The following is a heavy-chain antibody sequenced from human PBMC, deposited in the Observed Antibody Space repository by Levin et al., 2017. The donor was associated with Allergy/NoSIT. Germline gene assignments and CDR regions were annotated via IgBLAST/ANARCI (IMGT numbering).Heavy chain of an antibody. CDR2: IWYDGSNK. CDR3: ARASRLWFGDVNYFDY. V-gene: IGHV3-33*01. D-gene: IGHD3-10*01. Sequence: GGSLRLSCAASGFTFSSYGMHWVRQAPGKGLEWVAVIWYDGSNKYYADSVKGRFTISRDNSKNTLYLQMNSLRAEDTAVYYCARASRLWFGDVNYFDYWGQGTLVTVSS. CDR1: GFTFSSYG. J-gene: IGHJ4*02.